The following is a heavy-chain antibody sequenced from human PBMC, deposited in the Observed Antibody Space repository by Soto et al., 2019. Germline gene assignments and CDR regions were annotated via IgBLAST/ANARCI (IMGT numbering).Heavy chain of an antibody. CDR3: ARQIYDSDTGPNSQYYFDS. CDR2: IDPSDSQT. CDR1: GYRFAGYW. J-gene: IGHJ4*02. V-gene: IGHV5-10-1*01. D-gene: IGHD3-22*01. Sequence: GESRKMSWKGSGYRFAGYWITWVRQKPGKGLEWMGRIDPSDSQTYYSPSFRGHVTISATKSITTVFLQWSSLRASDTAMYYCARQIYDSDTGPNSQYYFDSWGQGTPVTVSS.